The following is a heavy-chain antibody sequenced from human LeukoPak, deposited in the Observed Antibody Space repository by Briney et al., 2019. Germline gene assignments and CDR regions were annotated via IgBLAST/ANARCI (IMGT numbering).Heavy chain of an antibody. CDR1: GFTFSNAW. D-gene: IGHD2-2*01. V-gene: IGHV3-23*01. CDR2: ISGSGGST. Sequence: PGGSLRLSCAASGFTFSNAWMNWVRQAPGKGLEWVSAISGSGGSTYYADSVKGRFTISRDNSKNTLYLQMNSLRAEDTAVYYCVKVSSVVPALDYWGQGTLVTVSS. CDR3: VKVSSVVPALDY. J-gene: IGHJ4*02.